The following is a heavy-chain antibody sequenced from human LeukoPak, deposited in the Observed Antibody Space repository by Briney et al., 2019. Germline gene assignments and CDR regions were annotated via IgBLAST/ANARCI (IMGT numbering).Heavy chain of an antibody. Sequence: GGSLRLSCAASGFTFSSFAMSWVRQAPGKGPEWVSAISGSGGSTYYADSVKGRFTISRDNSKNTLYLQMNSLRAEDTAVYYCAKYWSGYRYYYGMDVWGQGTTVTVSS. CDR2: ISGSGGST. J-gene: IGHJ6*02. V-gene: IGHV3-23*01. CDR1: GFTFSSFA. CDR3: AKYWSGYRYYYGMDV. D-gene: IGHD3-3*01.